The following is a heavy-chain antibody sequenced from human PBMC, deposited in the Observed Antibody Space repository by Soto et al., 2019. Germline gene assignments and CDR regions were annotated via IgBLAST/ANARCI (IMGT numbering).Heavy chain of an antibody. CDR2: ISAYNGNT. V-gene: IGHV1-18*01. D-gene: IGHD3-3*01. J-gene: IGHJ6*02. CDR3: ARDLYYDFWSGPSGYYYGMDV. Sequence: ASVKVSCKASGYTFTSYGISWVRQAPGQGLEWMGWISAYNGNTNYAQKLQGRVTMTTDTSTSTAYMELRSLRSDDTAVYYCARDLYYDFWSGPSGYYYGMDVWGQGTTVTVSS. CDR1: GYTFTSYG.